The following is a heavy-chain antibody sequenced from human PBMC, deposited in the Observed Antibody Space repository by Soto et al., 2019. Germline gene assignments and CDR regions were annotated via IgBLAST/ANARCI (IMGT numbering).Heavy chain of an antibody. CDR1: GYTFTSHG. V-gene: IGHV1-18*04. CDR3: ARDGSCNNGVCYRATAPARSTI. CDR2: TSAYNGNT. Sequence: ASVKVSCKASGYTFTSHGISWVRQAPGQGLEWMGWTSAYNGNTNYAQKLQGRVTMTTDTSTSTAYMELRSLRSDETAVYYCARDGSCNNGVCYRATAPARSTIWGQGTMVTVSS. D-gene: IGHD2-8*01. J-gene: IGHJ3*02.